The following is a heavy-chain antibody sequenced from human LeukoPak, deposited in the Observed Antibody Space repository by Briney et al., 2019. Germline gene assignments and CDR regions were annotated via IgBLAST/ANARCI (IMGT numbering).Heavy chain of an antibody. Sequence: PGGSLRLSCAASGFTFSSYAMSWVRQAPGKGLEWVSAISGSGATTYYADSVKGQFTISRDNSKNTLYLQMNSLRAEDTAVYYCAKDGQQWGLYYFDYWGQGTLVTVSS. V-gene: IGHV3-23*01. J-gene: IGHJ4*02. CDR3: AKDGQQWGLYYFDY. D-gene: IGHD6-19*01. CDR1: GFTFSSYA. CDR2: ISGSGATT.